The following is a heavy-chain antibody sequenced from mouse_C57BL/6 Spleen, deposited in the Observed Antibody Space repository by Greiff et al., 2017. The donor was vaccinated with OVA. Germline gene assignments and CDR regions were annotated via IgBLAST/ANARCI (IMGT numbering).Heavy chain of an antibody. CDR3: ARGLTGSDWYFDV. J-gene: IGHJ1*03. CDR2: IRNKANGYTT. D-gene: IGHD4-1*01. V-gene: IGHV7-3*01. Sequence: DVHLVESGGGLVQPGGSLSLSCAASGFTFTAYYMSWVRQPPGKALEWLGFIRNKANGYTTEYSASVKGRFTISRDNSQSILYLQMNALRAEDSATYYCARGLTGSDWYFDVWGTGTTVTVSS. CDR1: GFTFTAYY.